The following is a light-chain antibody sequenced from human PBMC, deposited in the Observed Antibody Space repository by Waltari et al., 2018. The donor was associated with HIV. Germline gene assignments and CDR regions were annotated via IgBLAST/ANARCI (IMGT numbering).Light chain of an antibody. CDR3: QQRSNWPPWT. V-gene: IGKV3-11*01. Sequence: EIVLTQSPATLSLSPGERATLSCRASQSVSSSLAWYQQKPGQAPRLLIYDASNRATGIPARFSGSGSVTDFTLTISSLEPEDFAVYYCQQRSNWPPWTFGQGTKVEIK. J-gene: IGKJ1*01. CDR1: QSVSSS. CDR2: DAS.